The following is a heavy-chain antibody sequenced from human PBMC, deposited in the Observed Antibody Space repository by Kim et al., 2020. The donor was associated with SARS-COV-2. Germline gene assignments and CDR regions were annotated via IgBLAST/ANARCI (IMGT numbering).Heavy chain of an antibody. V-gene: IGHV3-23*01. Sequence: GSTYDADSVKGRFTITRDNSKNTLYLQMNSLRAEDTAVYYCAKGVHYFDYWGQGTLVTVSS. CDR3: AKGVHYFDY. CDR2: GST. J-gene: IGHJ4*02.